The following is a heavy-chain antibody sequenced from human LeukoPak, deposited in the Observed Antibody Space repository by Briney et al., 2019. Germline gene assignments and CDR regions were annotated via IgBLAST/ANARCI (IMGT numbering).Heavy chain of an antibody. D-gene: IGHD3-22*01. Sequence: SVKVSXKASGGTFSSYAISWVRQAPGQGLKWMGRIIPIFGTANYAQKFQGRVTITTDGSTSTAYMELSSLRSEDTAVYYCARELYYYDSSGHFDYWGQGTLVTVSS. J-gene: IGHJ4*02. V-gene: IGHV1-69*05. CDR2: IIPIFGTA. CDR1: GGTFSSYA. CDR3: ARELYYYDSSGHFDY.